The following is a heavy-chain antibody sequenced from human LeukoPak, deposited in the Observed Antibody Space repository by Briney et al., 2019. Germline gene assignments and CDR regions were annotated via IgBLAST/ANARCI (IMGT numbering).Heavy chain of an antibody. V-gene: IGHV1-8*01. J-gene: IGHJ5*02. CDR2: MNPNSGNT. D-gene: IGHD3-10*01. CDR3: ARGPMVRGIKKTYNWFDP. Sequence: ASVKISCKASGYTFTSYDINWVRQATGQGLEWMGWMNPNSGNTGYAQKFQGRVTMTRNTSISTAYMELSSLRSEDTAVYYCARGPMVRGIKKTYNWFDPWGQGTLVTVSS. CDR1: GYTFTSYD.